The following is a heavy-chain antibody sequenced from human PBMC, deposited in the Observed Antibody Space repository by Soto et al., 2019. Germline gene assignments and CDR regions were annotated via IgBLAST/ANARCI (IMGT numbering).Heavy chain of an antibody. V-gene: IGHV3-33*01. CDR1: GFTFSSYG. Sequence: GGSLRLSCAASGFTFSSYGMHWVRQAPGKGLEWVAVIWYDGSNKYYADSVKGRFTISRDNSKNTLYLQMNSLRAEDTAVYYCARDYWYFDWSSDLYYYYYGMDVWGQGTTVTVSS. CDR2: IWYDGSNK. D-gene: IGHD3-9*01. CDR3: ARDYWYFDWSSDLYYYYYGMDV. J-gene: IGHJ6*02.